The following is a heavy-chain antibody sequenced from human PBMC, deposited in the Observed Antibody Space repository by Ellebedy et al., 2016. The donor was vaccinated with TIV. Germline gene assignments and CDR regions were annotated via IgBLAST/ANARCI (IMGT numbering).Heavy chain of an antibody. D-gene: IGHD1-14*01. V-gene: IGHV4-34*01. CDR1: GGSFSGYY. J-gene: IGHJ6*03. CDR3: ARSGHYSYYYMDV. CDR2: INHSGST. Sequence: SETLSLTXAVYGGSFSGYYWSWIRQPPGKGLEWIGEINHSGSTNYNPSLKSRVTISVDTSKNQFSLKLSSVTAADTAVYYCARSGHYSYYYMDVWGKGTTVTVSS.